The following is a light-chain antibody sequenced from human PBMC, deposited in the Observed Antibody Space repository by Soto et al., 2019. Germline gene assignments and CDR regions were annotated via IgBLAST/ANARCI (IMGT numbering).Light chain of an antibody. V-gene: IGKV3-15*01. CDR2: GAS. CDR1: QNVAPN. J-gene: IGKJ1*01. CDR3: HRATSGLRT. Sequence: IVMTQSPVTLSMSPGDRATLSCRASQNVAPNVAWYQQKPGQAPRLLIYGASIRATGVPARFSGSGSGTEFTLTIYSLQAEDFAFFYCHRATSGLRTFGRGTRVEV.